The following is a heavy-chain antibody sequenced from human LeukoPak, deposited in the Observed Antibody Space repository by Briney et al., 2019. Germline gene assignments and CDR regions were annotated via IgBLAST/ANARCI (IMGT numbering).Heavy chain of an antibody. CDR2: ISGSGGST. CDR1: GFTFSSYA. CDR3: AKDGSSSWYKEGYFDY. D-gene: IGHD6-13*01. Sequence: GGSLRLSCAASGFTFSSYAMSWVRQAPGKGLEWVSAISGSGGSTYYADSVKGRFTISRDNSKNTLYLQMNSPRAEDTAVYYCAKDGSSSWYKEGYFDYWGQGTLVTVSS. J-gene: IGHJ4*02. V-gene: IGHV3-23*01.